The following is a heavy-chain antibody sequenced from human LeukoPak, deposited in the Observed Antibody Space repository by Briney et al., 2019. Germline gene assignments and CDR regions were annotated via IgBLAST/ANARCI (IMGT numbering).Heavy chain of an antibody. V-gene: IGHV3-48*03. CDR3: ARDLSGVTGYTYGRGIDY. J-gene: IGHJ4*02. CDR2: ISSSGSTI. CDR1: GFTFSSYE. D-gene: IGHD5-18*01. Sequence: GGSLRLSCAASGFTFSSYEMNWVRQAPGKGLEWVSYISSSGSTIYYADSVKGRFTISRDNAKTSLYLQMNSLRAEDTAVYYCARDLSGVTGYTYGRGIDYWGRGTLVTVSS.